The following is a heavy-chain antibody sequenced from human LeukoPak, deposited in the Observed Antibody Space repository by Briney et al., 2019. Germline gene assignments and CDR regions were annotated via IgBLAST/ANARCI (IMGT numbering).Heavy chain of an antibody. D-gene: IGHD3-22*01. J-gene: IGHJ4*02. Sequence: PSETLSLTCTVSGGSISSYYWSWIRQPPGKGLEWIGYIYYRSSNYNPSLKRRGTISIATSKTQLSLKLSSVTAADTAVSSCASHYDNDGYYYAHFDYWGQGTLVTVSS. CDR2: IYYRSS. CDR1: GGSISSYY. CDR3: ASHYDNDGYYYAHFDY. V-gene: IGHV4-59*08.